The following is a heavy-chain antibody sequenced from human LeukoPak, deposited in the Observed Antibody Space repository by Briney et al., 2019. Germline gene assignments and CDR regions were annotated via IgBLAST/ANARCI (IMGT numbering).Heavy chain of an antibody. D-gene: IGHD6-13*01. Sequence: GGSLRLSCAASGFTFSSYSMNWVRQAPGKGLEWVSSISSSSSYIYYADSVKGRFTIPRDNAKNSLYLQMNSLRAEDTAVYYCARVSSSWYGDYDYWGQGTLVTVSS. CDR3: ARVSSSWYGDYDY. J-gene: IGHJ4*02. V-gene: IGHV3-21*01. CDR2: ISSSSSYI. CDR1: GFTFSSYS.